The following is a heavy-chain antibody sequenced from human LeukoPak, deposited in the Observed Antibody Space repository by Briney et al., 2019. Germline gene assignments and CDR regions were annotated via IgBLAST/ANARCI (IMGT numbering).Heavy chain of an antibody. Sequence: SVKVSCKXSGGTFSSYTISWVRQAPGQGLEWMGRIIPILGIANYAQKFQGRVTITADKSTSTAYMELSSLRSEDTAVYYCARDLAVAGPFDYWGQGTLVTVSS. CDR2: IIPILGIA. V-gene: IGHV1-69*04. D-gene: IGHD6-19*01. CDR3: ARDLAVAGPFDY. CDR1: GGTFSSYT. J-gene: IGHJ4*02.